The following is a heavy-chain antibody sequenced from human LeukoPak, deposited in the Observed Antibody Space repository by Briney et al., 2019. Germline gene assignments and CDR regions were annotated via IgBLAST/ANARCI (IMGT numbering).Heavy chain of an antibody. CDR3: AKTTGYSSSWNLLGY. V-gene: IGHV3-30*02. J-gene: IGHJ4*02. CDR1: GFTFSSYG. D-gene: IGHD6-13*01. CDR2: IRYDGSNK. Sequence: GGSLRLSCAASGFTFSSYGMHWVRQAPGKGLEWVAFIRYDGSNKYYADSVKGRFTISRDNSKNTLYLQMNSLRAEDTAVYYCAKTTGYSSSWNLLGYWGQGTLVTVSS.